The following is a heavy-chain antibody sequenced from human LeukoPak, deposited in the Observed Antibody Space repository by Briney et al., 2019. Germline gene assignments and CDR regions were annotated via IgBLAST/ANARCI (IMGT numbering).Heavy chain of an antibody. CDR3: ARGGYYDSSGYYYSDGAFDI. J-gene: IGHJ3*02. CDR1: GFTFSYYA. D-gene: IGHD3-22*01. V-gene: IGHV3-23*01. CDR2: ISGSGLST. Sequence: PGGSLRLSCAASGFTFSYYAMSWVRQAPGKGLEWVSVISGSGLSTYYADSVKGRFTISRENAKNSLYLQMNSLRAGYTAVYYCARGGYYDSSGYYYSDGAFDIWGQGTMVTVSS.